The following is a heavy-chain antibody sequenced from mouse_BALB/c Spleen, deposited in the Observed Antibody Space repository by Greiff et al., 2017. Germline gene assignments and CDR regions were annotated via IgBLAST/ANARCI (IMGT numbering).Heavy chain of an antibody. CDR3: ARGTYDGNTSFAY. D-gene: IGHD2-10*01. V-gene: IGHV1S135*01. CDR1: GYAFTSYY. CDR2: IDPYNGGT. Sequence: VQLQQSGPELVKPGASVKVSCKASGYAFTSYYMYWVKQSHGKSLEWIGYIDPYNGGTSYNQKFKGKATLTVDKSSSTAYMHLNSLTSEDSAVYYCARGTYDGNTSFAYWGQGTLVTVSA. J-gene: IGHJ3*01.